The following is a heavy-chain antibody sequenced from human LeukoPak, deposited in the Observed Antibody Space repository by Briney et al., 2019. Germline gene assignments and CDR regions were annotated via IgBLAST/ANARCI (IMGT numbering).Heavy chain of an antibody. V-gene: IGHV4-34*01. J-gene: IGHJ4*02. D-gene: IGHD3-3*01. CDR2: INHSGST. CDR1: GGSFSGYY. CDR3: ARVYYDFWSGYYIPN. Sequence: SETLSLTCAVYGGSFSGYYWSWIRQPPGKGLEWIGEINHSGSTNYSPSLKSRVTISVDTSKNQFSLKLSSVTAADTAVYYCARVYYDFWSGYYIPNWGQGTLVTVSS.